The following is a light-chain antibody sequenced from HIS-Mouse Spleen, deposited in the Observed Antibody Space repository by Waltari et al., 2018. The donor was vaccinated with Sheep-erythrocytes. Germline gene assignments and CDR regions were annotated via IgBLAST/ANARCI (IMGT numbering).Light chain of an antibody. CDR1: SSNIGAGYD. CDR2: CNI. V-gene: IGLV1-40*01. CDR3: CSYAGSSTWV. Sequence: QSVLTQPPSVSGAPGQRVTISCTGSSSNIGAGYDVHWYQQLPGTAPKLLINCNINRPSGVSNRFSGSKSGNTASLTISGLQAEDEADYYCCSYAGSSTWVFGGGTKLTVL. J-gene: IGLJ3*02.